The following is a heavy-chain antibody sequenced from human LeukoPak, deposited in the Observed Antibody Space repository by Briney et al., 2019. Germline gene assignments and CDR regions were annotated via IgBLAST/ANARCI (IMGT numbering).Heavy chain of an antibody. D-gene: IGHD3-16*01. J-gene: IGHJ5*02. V-gene: IGHV4-4*07. CDR3: ARDLDYVSPRFDP. CDR2: IYTSGST. CDR1: GGSISSYC. Sequence: KSSETLSLTCTVSGGSISSYCWSWIRQPAGKGLEWIGRIYTSGSTNYNPSLKSRVTMSVDTSKNQFSLKLSSVTAADTAVYYCARDLDYVSPRFDPWGQGTLVTVSS.